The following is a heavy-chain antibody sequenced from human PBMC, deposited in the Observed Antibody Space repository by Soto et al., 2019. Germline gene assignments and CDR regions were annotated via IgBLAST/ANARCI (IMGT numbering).Heavy chain of an antibody. V-gene: IGHV1-69*13. J-gene: IGHJ6*02. Sequence: SVKVSCKASGGTFSSYAISWVRQAPGQGLEWMGGIIPIFGTANYAQKFQGRVTITADESTSTAYMELSSLRSEDTAVYYCATGNPYYYDSSGYISSYYGMGVWGQGTTVTVYS. CDR2: IIPIFGTA. D-gene: IGHD3-22*01. CDR1: GGTFSSYA. CDR3: ATGNPYYYDSSGYISSYYGMGV.